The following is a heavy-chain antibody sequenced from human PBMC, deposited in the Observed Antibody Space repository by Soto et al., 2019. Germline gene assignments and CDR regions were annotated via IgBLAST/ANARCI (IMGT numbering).Heavy chain of an antibody. D-gene: IGHD3-22*01. J-gene: IGHJ5*02. CDR3: ARAKYYYDSHTGGWFDP. CDR1: GFTFSSYW. V-gene: IGHV3-74*01. CDR2: INSDGSST. Sequence: GGSLRLSCAASGFTFSSYWMHWVRQAPGKGLVWVSRINSDGSSTNYADSVKGRFTISRDNAKNSLYLQMNSLRAEDTAVYYCARAKYYYDSHTGGWFDPWGQGTLVTVSS.